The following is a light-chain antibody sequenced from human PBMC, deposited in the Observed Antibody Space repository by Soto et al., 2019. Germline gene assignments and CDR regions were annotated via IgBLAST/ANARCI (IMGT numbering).Light chain of an antibody. CDR3: QQYGSSPLT. V-gene: IGKV3-20*01. J-gene: IGKJ4*01. CDR2: GAS. Sequence: ETVLTQSPGTLSLSPGERATLSCRASQSVSNNWIAWYQQKPGQAPRFLIYGASTRATGTPDRFSGSGSGTEFTLTISRLEPEDCALYYCQQYGSSPLTFGGGTKVEIK. CDR1: QSVSNNW.